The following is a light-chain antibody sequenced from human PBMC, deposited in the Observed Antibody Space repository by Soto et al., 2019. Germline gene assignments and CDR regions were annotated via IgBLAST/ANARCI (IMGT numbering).Light chain of an antibody. Sequence: DIQMTQSPSTLSASVGDRVTITCRASQSISSWLAWYQQKPGKAPKLLIYKTSTLESGVSSNFSGSRSGTEIPLTISSLQPEDFATYYCQQYNSYPWTFXQGTKVDIK. V-gene: IGKV1-5*03. J-gene: IGKJ1*01. CDR2: KTS. CDR3: QQYNSYPWT. CDR1: QSISSW.